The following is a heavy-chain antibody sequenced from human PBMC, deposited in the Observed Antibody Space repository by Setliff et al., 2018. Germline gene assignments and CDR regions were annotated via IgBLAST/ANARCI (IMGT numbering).Heavy chain of an antibody. CDR1: GGPTIGYY. V-gene: IGHV4-59*08. CDR2: IHPWGGSSEST. J-gene: IGHJ4*02. D-gene: IGHD3-22*01. CDR3: ARGSYYDSSGYSPDFFDY. Sequence: PSETLSLTCAVSGGPTIGYYWTWIRQAPGKGLEWIGYIHPWGGSSESTNYSPSLKSRITISLDKSKSQFSLKLSSVTAADTAVYYCARGSYYDSSGYSPDFFDYWGQGTLVTVSS.